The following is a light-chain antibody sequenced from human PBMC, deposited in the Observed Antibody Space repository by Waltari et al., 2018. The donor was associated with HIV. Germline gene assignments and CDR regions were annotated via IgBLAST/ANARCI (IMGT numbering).Light chain of an antibody. Sequence: DIQMTQSPSSLYASVGETLTISCRASQSISTYLNWYQQKLGKGPKLLIHSASSLQSGVPSRFTGRGSGTHFTLTINSLQPEDFATYFCQQSYNVPFTFGGGTKVEIK. J-gene: IGKJ4*01. V-gene: IGKV1-39*01. CDR3: QQSYNVPFT. CDR2: SAS. CDR1: QSISTY.